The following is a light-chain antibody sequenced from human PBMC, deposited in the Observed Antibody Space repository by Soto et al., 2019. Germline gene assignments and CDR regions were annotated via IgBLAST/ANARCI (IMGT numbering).Light chain of an antibody. V-gene: IGLV2-23*02. CDR2: EVS. CDR1: SSDVGSYNL. J-gene: IGLJ3*02. CDR3: CSYAGSSTFVV. Sequence: QSALTQPASVSGSPGQSITISCTGPSSDVGSYNLVSWYQQHPGKAPKLMIYEVSKPPSGVSNRFSGSKSGNTASLTISGLQAEDEADYYCCSYAGSSTFVVFGGGTKLTVL.